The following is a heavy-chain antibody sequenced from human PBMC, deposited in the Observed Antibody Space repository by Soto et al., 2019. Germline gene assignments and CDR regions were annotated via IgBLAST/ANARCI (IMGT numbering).Heavy chain of an antibody. D-gene: IGHD7-27*01. J-gene: IGHJ4*02. Sequence: QVQLVESGGGVVQPGRSLRLSCAASGFTFSGHAMHWVRQAPGKVLEWVAVISYDESRQYYADSVKGRFTISRDNSKNALYLQMNSLRPEYTAVYYCVRDRTGDRVDYWGQGTLVTVSS. CDR3: VRDRTGDRVDY. V-gene: IGHV3-30-3*01. CDR1: GFTFSGHA. CDR2: ISYDESRQ.